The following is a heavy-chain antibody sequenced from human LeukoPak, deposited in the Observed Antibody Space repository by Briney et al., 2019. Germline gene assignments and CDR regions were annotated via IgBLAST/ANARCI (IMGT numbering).Heavy chain of an antibody. CDR3: ARDMYSSGYPHWFDP. CDR1: GYTFTSYD. V-gene: IGHV1-69*06. CDR2: IIPIFGTA. D-gene: IGHD6-19*01. Sequence: SVKVSCKASGYTFTSYDISWVRQAPGQGLEWMGGIIPIFGTANYAQKFQGRVTVTADKSTSTAYMELSSLRSEDTAVYYCARDMYSSGYPHWFDPWGQGTLVTVSS. J-gene: IGHJ5*02.